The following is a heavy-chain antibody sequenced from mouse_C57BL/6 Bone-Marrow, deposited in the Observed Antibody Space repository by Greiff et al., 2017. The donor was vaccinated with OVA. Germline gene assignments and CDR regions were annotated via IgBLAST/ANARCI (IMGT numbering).Heavy chain of an antibody. V-gene: IGHV1-81*01. J-gene: IGHJ3*01. CDR2: IYPRSGNT. D-gene: IGHD1-1*01. Sequence: QVQLQQSGAELARPGASVKLSCKASGYTFTSYGISWVKQRTGQGLEWIGEIYPRSGNTYYNEKFKGKATLTADKSSSTAYMELRSLTSEDSAVYFCARNYYGSSYGCAYWGQGTLVTVSA. CDR1: GYTFTSYG. CDR3: ARNYYGSSYGCAY.